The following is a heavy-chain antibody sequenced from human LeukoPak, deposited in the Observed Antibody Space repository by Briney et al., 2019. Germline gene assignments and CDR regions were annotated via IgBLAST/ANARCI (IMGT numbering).Heavy chain of an antibody. CDR2: IYYSGST. J-gene: IGHJ3*01. Sequence: SETLSLTCTVSGGSISSTTYYWAWIRQPPGKGLERIGSIYYSGSTYYNPSLKSRVIISADTSKNQFSLKLSTVTAADTAVYYCARGPNTAGNYRAFDLWGQGTKVTVSS. CDR1: GGSISSTTYY. CDR3: ARGPNTAGNYRAFDL. D-gene: IGHD4-11*01. V-gene: IGHV4-39*07.